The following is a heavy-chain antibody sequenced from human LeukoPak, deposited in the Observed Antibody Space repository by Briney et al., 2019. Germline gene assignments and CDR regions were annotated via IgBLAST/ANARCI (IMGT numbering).Heavy chain of an antibody. J-gene: IGHJ3*02. Sequence: GSLRLSCAASGFAFSDYSMNWVRQAPGKGLEWVSSISRYVSYIYYADSVKGRFTISRDNAKNSLYLQMNSLRAEDTALYYCARGYSRAAFDIWGQGTVVAVSS. CDR2: ISRYVSYI. V-gene: IGHV3-21*01. D-gene: IGHD2-15*01. CDR3: ARGYSRAAFDI. CDR1: GFAFSDYS.